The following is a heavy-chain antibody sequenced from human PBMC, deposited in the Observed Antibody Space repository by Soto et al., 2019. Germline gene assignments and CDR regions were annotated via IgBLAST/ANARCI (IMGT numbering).Heavy chain of an antibody. CDR1: GYKFTDYY. D-gene: IGHD3-9*01. CDR3: ARDPGLPGRYWYFDL. V-gene: IGHV1-2*04. J-gene: IGHJ2*01. Sequence: QVVLVQSGAEVKKPGDSVKVSCKSSGYKFTDYYIHWVRQAPGQGPEWMGWVNPMRGDAVYAQKLQGWVTMTRDTATTTAYLEVNRLKPDDTAVYFCARDPGLPGRYWYFDLWGRGTLVTVSS. CDR2: VNPMRGDA.